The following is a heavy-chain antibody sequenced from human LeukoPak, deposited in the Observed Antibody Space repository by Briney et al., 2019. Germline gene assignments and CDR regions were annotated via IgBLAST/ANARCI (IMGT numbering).Heavy chain of an antibody. CDR3: ASEKRVFGVDY. Sequence: SETLSLTCTVSGGSISYSSYYWGWIRQPPGKGLEWIGSIYYSGTTHYNPSLKSRVTISVDTSKNQFSLKLSSVTAADTAVYYCASEKRVFGVDYWGQGTLVTVSS. D-gene: IGHD3-3*01. CDR2: IYYSGTT. CDR1: GGSISYSSYY. V-gene: IGHV4-39*01. J-gene: IGHJ4*02.